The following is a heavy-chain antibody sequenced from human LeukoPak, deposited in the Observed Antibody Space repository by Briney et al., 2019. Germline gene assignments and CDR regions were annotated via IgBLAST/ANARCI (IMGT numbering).Heavy chain of an antibody. CDR3: ARGGHGGGNDYGDFVY. D-gene: IGHD4-17*01. CDR1: GYTFGSYD. J-gene: IGHJ4*02. Sequence: ASVKVSCKASGYTFGSYDINWVRQATGQGLEWMGWMNPNSGNTGYAQKFQGRVTVTRNTSISTAYMELSSLRSEDTAVYYCARGGHGGGNDYGDFVYWGQGTLVTVSS. V-gene: IGHV1-8*01. CDR2: MNPNSGNT.